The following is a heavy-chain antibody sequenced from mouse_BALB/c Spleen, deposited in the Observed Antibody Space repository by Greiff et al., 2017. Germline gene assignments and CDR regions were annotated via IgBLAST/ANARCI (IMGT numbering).Heavy chain of an antibody. CDR2: IWAGGST. CDR3: AREDSSGYVAWFAY. V-gene: IGHV2-9*02. D-gene: IGHD3-2*01. J-gene: IGHJ3*01. Sequence: QVQLKESGPGLVAPSQSLSITCTVSGFSLTSYGVHWVRQPPGKGLEWLGVIWAGGSTNYNSALMSRLSISKDNSKSQVFLKMNSLQTDDTAMYYRAREDSSGYVAWFAYWGQGTLVTVSA. CDR1: GFSLTSYG.